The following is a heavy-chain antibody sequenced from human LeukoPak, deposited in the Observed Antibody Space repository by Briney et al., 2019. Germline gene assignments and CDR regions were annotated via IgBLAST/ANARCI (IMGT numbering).Heavy chain of an antibody. CDR1: GGSVRNYY. V-gene: IGHV4-4*07. CDR3: ARSSLYYYYYGMDV. Sequence: PSETLSLTCIVSGGSVRNYYWTWIRQPAGKGLQWIGRIYTNGTTNYSPSLKSRVTMSVDMSKNQFSLKLTSVTAADTAVYYCARSSLYYYYYGMDVWGQGTTVTVSS. J-gene: IGHJ6*02. CDR2: IYTNGTT.